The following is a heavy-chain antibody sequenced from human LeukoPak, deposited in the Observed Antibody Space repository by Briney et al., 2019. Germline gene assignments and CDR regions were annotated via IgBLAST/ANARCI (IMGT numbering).Heavy chain of an antibody. Sequence: PGESLKISCKGSGYSFTSYWIGWVRQMPGKSLEWMGIIYPGDSDTRYSPSFQGQVTISADKSISTAYLQWSSLKASDTAMYYCASSRMTPGKAFDIWGQGTMVTVSS. V-gene: IGHV5-51*01. D-gene: IGHD1-14*01. CDR2: IYPGDSDT. CDR1: GYSFTSYW. CDR3: ASSRMTPGKAFDI. J-gene: IGHJ3*02.